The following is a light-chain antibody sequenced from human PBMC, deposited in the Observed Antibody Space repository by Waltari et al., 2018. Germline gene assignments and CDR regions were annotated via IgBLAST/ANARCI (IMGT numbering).Light chain of an antibody. J-gene: IGLJ2*01. V-gene: IGLV2-23*02. CDR1: NSDDGNFNY. Sequence: QSALTQPAYVSGSPGQSITMSCTGTNSDDGNFNYVSWYQHHPGTAPKVIIFGVSKWPAGVSDRLFGSKAGDTASLTISGLQTEDGADDYCCSYAGTSTLIFGGGTKLTVL. CDR2: GVS. CDR3: CSYAGTSTLI.